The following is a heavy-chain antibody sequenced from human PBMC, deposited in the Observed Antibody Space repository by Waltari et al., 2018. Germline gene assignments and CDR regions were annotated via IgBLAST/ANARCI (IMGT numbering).Heavy chain of an antibody. CDR2: IKEDGSEI. CDR3: AASTAWYGTYFDY. CDR1: GFALTTNW. Sequence: DVRLVESGGGLVQPGGSLSLSWSTSGFALTTNWLCWVRQAPGKGLEWVANIKEDGSEIYYVDSVKGRFTLSRDNTKNSLFLQMNSLKPDDTAVYYCAASTAWYGTYFDYWGQGSLVTVA. D-gene: IGHD6-19*01. J-gene: IGHJ4*02. V-gene: IGHV3-7*03.